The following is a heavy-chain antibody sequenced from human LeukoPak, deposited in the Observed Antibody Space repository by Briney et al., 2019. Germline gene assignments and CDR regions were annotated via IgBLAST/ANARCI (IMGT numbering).Heavy chain of an antibody. Sequence: GGSLRLSCAASGSIFSSYSMNWVRQAPGKGLEWVSYISSSGSTIYYADSVKGRFTISRDNAKNSLYLQMNSLRAEDTAVYYCARRPYYYDSLDYWGLDYWGQGTLVTVSS. V-gene: IGHV3-48*04. CDR2: ISSSGSTI. CDR3: ARRPYYYDSLDYWGLDY. J-gene: IGHJ4*02. CDR1: GSIFSSYS. D-gene: IGHD3-22*01.